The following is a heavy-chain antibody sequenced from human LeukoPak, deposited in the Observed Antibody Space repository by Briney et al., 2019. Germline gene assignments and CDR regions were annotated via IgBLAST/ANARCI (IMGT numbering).Heavy chain of an antibody. V-gene: IGHV3-48*03. D-gene: IGHD3-10*01. CDR3: ARVLLWFGEVDY. J-gene: IGHJ4*02. CDR1: GFTFSSYE. Sequence: GGSPRLSCAASGFTFSSYEMNWVRQAPGKGLEWVSYISSSGSTIYYADSVKGRFTISRDNAKNSLYLQMNSLRAEDTAVYYCARVLLWFGEVDYWGQGTLVTVSS. CDR2: ISSSGSTI.